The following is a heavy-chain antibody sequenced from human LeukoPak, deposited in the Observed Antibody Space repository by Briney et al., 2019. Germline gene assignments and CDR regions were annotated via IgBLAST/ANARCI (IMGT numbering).Heavy chain of an antibody. CDR1: GYTFTSYG. CDR2: ISAYNGNT. Sequence: ASVKVSCKASGYTFTSYGVSWVRQAPGQGLEWMGWISAYNGNTNYAQKLQGRVTMTTDTSTSTAYMELRSLRSDDTAVYYCARAGYNWNYLAFDIWGQGTMVTVSS. V-gene: IGHV1-18*01. D-gene: IGHD1-7*01. CDR3: ARAGYNWNYLAFDI. J-gene: IGHJ3*02.